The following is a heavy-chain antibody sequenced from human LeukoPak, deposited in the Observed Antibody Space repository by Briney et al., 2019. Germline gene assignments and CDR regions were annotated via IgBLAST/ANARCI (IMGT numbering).Heavy chain of an antibody. CDR1: GGSISSYY. D-gene: IGHD3-16*02. J-gene: IGHJ3*02. CDR2: IYYSGST. CDR3: ARVFYVWGSYRPLYAFDI. Sequence: PSETLSRTCTVSGGSISSYYWSWIRQPPGKGLEWIGYIYYSGSTNYNPSLKSRVTISVDTSKNQFSLKLSSVTAADTAVYYCARVFYVWGSYRPLYAFDIWGQGTMVTVSS. V-gene: IGHV4-59*01.